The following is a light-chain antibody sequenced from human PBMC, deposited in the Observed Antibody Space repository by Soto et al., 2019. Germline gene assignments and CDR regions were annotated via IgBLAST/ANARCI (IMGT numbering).Light chain of an antibody. CDR3: QTWGTGIQV. J-gene: IGLJ2*01. V-gene: IGLV4-69*01. Sequence: QSVLTQSPSASASLGASVKLTCTLSSGHSSYDIAWHQQQPEKGPRYLMKLNSDGSHSKGDGIPDRFSGSSSGAERYLTISSLQSEDEADYYCQTWGTGIQVFGGGTKRTGL. CDR1: SGHSSYD. CDR2: LNSDGSH.